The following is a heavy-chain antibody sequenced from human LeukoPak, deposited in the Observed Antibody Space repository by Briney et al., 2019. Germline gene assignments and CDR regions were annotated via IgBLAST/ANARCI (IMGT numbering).Heavy chain of an antibody. CDR3: ARELYGDYGLLGY. CDR2: TRDKANRYTT. Sequence: PGGSLRLSCVASGFTFSDHYMDWVRQPPGKGLESVGRTRDKANRYTTEYAASVKGRFTISRDDSKNSLYLEMNSLRTEDTAVYYCARELYGDYGLLGYWGQGTLVTVSS. J-gene: IGHJ4*02. V-gene: IGHV3-72*01. D-gene: IGHD4-17*01. CDR1: GFTFSDHY.